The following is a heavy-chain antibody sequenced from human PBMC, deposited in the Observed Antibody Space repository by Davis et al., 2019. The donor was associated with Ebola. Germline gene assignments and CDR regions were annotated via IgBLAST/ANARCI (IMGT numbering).Heavy chain of an antibody. D-gene: IGHD6-19*01. J-gene: IGHJ4*02. CDR1: GFSLSTSGVG. Sequence: SGPTLVKPTQTLTLTCTFSGFSLSTSGVGVGWIRQPPGKALEWLALIYWNDDKRYSPSLKSRLTITKDTSKNQVVLTMTNMDPVDTATYYCGRVAGKQRAIDYWGQGTLVTVSS. V-gene: IGHV2-5*01. CDR2: IYWNDDK. CDR3: GRVAGKQRAIDY.